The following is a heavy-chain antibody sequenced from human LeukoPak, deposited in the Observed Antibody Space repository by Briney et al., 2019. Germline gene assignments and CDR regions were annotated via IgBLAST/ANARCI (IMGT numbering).Heavy chain of an antibody. V-gene: IGHV1-69*13. CDR2: IIPLLGTR. J-gene: IGHJ3*02. CDR1: GGTFSNYA. Sequence: SVKVSCKASGGTFSNYAISWVRQAPGQGLEWMGGIIPLLGTRNYAQKFQDRVTITADESMNTAYMELSSLRSEDTAVYYCARRYQLLFKPDAFDIWGQGTMVTVSS. D-gene: IGHD2-2*01. CDR3: ARRYQLLFKPDAFDI.